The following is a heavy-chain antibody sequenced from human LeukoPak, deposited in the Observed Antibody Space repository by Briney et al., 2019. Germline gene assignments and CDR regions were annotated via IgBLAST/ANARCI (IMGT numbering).Heavy chain of an antibody. J-gene: IGHJ3*02. D-gene: IGHD3-3*01. CDR3: ARDVYDFWSGYHAFDI. V-gene: IGHV3-7*01. CDR2: IKQDGSEK. Sequence: PGGSLRLSCAASGFTFSSYWMSWVRQAPGKGLEWVANIKQDGSEKYYVDSVKGRFTISRDNAKNSLYLQMNSLRAEDTAVYYCARDVYDFWSGYHAFDIWGQGTMVTVSS. CDR1: GFTFSSYW.